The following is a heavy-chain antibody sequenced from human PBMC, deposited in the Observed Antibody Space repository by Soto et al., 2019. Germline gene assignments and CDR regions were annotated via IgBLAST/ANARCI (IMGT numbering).Heavy chain of an antibody. CDR3: ARGGYWTVAGTSYYYGMDV. V-gene: IGHV3-33*01. CDR2: IWYDGSNK. D-gene: IGHD6-19*01. CDR1: VFTFSSYG. Sequence: GGSLRLSCAASVFTFSSYGMHWVRQAPGKGLEWVAVIWYDGSNKYYADSVKGRFTISRDNSKNTLYLQMNSLRAEDTAVYYSARGGYWTVAGTSYYYGMDVWGQGTTVTVSS. J-gene: IGHJ6*02.